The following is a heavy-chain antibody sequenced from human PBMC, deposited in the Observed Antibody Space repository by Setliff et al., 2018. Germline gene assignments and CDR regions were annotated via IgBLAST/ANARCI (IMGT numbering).Heavy chain of an antibody. D-gene: IGHD5-12*01. CDR1: GGTFSSYA. CDR2: IIPILGIA. J-gene: IGHJ3*02. Sequence: SVKVSCKASGGTFSSYAISWVRQAPGQGLEWMGGIIPILGIANYAQKFQGRVTITADESTSTAYMELRSLRSDDTAVYYCARDRWKMATIKPGPYDAFDIWGQGTMVTVSS. V-gene: IGHV1-69*10. CDR3: ARDRWKMATIKPGPYDAFDI.